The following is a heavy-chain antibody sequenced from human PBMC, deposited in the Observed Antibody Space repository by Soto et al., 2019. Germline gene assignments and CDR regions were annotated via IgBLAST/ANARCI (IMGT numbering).Heavy chain of an antibody. CDR2: IYSSGSA. CDR1: GGSIKNYY. CDR3: ARNPPGPADFDV. Sequence: PSETLSLTCTVSGGSIKNYYWSWIRQSPGKRLEWIAHIYSSGSAHFSPSLQSRVTISLGPSENQLSLSLASVTAADTAVYYCARNPPGPADFDVWGPGTLVTVSS. V-gene: IGHV4-59*01. J-gene: IGHJ4*02.